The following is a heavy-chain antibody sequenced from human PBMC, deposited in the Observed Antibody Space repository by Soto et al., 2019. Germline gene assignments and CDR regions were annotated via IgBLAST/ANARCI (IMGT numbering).Heavy chain of an antibody. CDR3: ARTDIVLMVYAHFDY. Sequence: GASVKVSCKASGYTFTSYDINWVRQATGQGLEWMGWMNPNSGNTGYAQKFQGRVTMTRNTSISTAYMELSSLRSEDTAVYYCARTDIVLMVYAHFDYWGRGTLVTVSS. V-gene: IGHV1-8*01. J-gene: IGHJ4*02. CDR2: MNPNSGNT. D-gene: IGHD2-8*01. CDR1: GYTFTSYD.